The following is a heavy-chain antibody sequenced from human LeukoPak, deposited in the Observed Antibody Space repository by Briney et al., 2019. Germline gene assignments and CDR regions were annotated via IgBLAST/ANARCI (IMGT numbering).Heavy chain of an antibody. D-gene: IGHD6-13*01. CDR3: ARHAGGISATGTRPFDY. Sequence: SETLSLTCTVSGASFSSSTYYWGWIRQPPGKGLEWIGSIHYSGSTYYNPSLKSRVTMSVDTSKNQFSLKLSSVTAADTAVYYCARHAGGISATGTRPFDYWGQGTLVTVSS. J-gene: IGHJ4*02. CDR2: IHYSGST. CDR1: GASFSSSTYY. V-gene: IGHV4-39*01.